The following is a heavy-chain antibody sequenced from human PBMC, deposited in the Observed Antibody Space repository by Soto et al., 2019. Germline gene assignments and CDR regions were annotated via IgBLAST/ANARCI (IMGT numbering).Heavy chain of an antibody. Sequence: QVQLVQSGAEVKKPGASVKVSCKASGYTFTSYYMHWVRQAPGQGLEWMGIINPSGGSTSYAQKFQGRVTMTRDTSTSTVYMELSSLRSEDTAVYYCARGYGDYGGYYYGMDVWGQGTTVTVSS. CDR1: GYTFTSYY. D-gene: IGHD4-17*01. J-gene: IGHJ6*02. CDR3: ARGYGDYGGYYYGMDV. V-gene: IGHV1-46*01. CDR2: INPSGGST.